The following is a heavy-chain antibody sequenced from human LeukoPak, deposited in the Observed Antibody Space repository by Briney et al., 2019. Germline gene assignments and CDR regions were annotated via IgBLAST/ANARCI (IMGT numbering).Heavy chain of an antibody. D-gene: IGHD3-16*01. J-gene: IGHJ6*02. Sequence: SGTLSLTCAVSGGSIISGGYSCSWIPQPPGKGLEWIGYIYHSGSTYYNPSLKSRVTISVDRSKNQFSLKLSSVTAADTAVYYCARGQGARYYCYYGMDVWGQGTTVTVSS. CDR1: GGSIISGGYS. CDR2: IYHSGST. CDR3: ARGQGARYYCYYGMDV. V-gene: IGHV4-30-2*01.